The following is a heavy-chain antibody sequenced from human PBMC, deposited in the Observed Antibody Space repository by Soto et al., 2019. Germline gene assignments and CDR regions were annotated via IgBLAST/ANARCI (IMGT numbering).Heavy chain of an antibody. V-gene: IGHV4-39*02. CDR3: ARRTGSSTYYFDY. D-gene: IGHD6-6*01. CDR1: GGSISSSIYY. Sequence: SETLSLTCTVSGGSISSSIYYWGWIRQPPGRGLEWIGIIDYSGTTYYNPSLKSRLTMSVDTSKNHFSLNLSSVTAADTAVYYCARRTGSSTYYFDYWGQGALVTVS. CDR2: IDYSGTT. J-gene: IGHJ4*02.